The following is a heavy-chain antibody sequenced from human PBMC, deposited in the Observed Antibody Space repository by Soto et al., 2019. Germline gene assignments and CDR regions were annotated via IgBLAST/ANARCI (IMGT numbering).Heavy chain of an antibody. CDR3: TTNDPSCRS. CDR2: ITSKTNGGTT. Sequence: KTGGTLRLSCAASGFTFSNAWMSWVRKAPGKGLEWLGRITSKTNGGTTDYAAPVKGRFTISRGDSKNTLYLQPNSLTTEDTGGYYCTTNDPSCRSWGRGSLV. D-gene: IGHD2-2*01. J-gene: IGHJ1*01. CDR1: GFTFSNAW. V-gene: IGHV3-15*01.